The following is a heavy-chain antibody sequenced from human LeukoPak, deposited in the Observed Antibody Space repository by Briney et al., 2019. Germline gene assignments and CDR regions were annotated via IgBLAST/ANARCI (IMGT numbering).Heavy chain of an antibody. V-gene: IGHV3-53*01. J-gene: IGHJ4*02. Sequence: GGSLRLSCAASGFIFSSYWMSWVRQGPGKGLECVSVISNDGDTYYADSVKGRFTISRDTSKNTVSLQMNSLRAEDTAVYYCAGDKTTGGWYEFDYWGQGTLVTVSS. D-gene: IGHD6-19*01. CDR1: GFIFSSYW. CDR3: AGDKTTGGWYEFDY. CDR2: ISNDGDT.